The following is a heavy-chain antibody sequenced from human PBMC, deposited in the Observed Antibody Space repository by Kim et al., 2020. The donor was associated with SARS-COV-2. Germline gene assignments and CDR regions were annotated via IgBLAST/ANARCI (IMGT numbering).Heavy chain of an antibody. V-gene: IGHV4-59*13. J-gene: IGHJ4*02. CDR2: IHYSGST. CDR1: GGSISSYY. D-gene: IGHD3-22*01. CDR3: AREGYSSGYYYFDY. Sequence: SETLSLTCTVSGGSISSYYWSWIRQPPGKGLEWIGYIHYSGSTNYNPSPKSRVTISVDTSKNQFSLKLRSVTSADTAVYYCAREGYSSGYYYFDYLGQGTLVTVSS.